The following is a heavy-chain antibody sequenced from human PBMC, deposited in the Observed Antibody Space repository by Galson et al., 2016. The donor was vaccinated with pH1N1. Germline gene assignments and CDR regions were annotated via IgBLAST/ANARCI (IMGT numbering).Heavy chain of an antibody. CDR3: ARKGRYCSGGSCGIAPYNWFDP. Sequence: SVKVSCKASNYTFTSFGISWVRQAPGQGLEWVGWISVSSGDSTYAQKFRGRVTMTKDTSTSTAYMELRSLRSDDTAVYYCARKGRYCSGGSCGIAPYNWFDPWGQRSLGTVSS. V-gene: IGHV1-18*01. CDR2: ISVSSGDS. CDR1: NYTFTSFG. J-gene: IGHJ5*02. D-gene: IGHD2-15*01.